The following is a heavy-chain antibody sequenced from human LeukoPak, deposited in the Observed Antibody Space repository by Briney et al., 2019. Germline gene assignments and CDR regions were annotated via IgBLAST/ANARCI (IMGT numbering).Heavy chain of an antibody. Sequence: SETLSLTCTVSGGSISSYYWSWIRQPAGKGLEWIGRIHTSGSPNYNPSLKSRVTMSADTSKNQFSLNLSSVTAADTAVYYCARDGRTTGSHPNWGQGTLVTVSS. CDR3: ARDGRTTGSHPN. CDR2: IHTSGSP. D-gene: IGHD3-16*02. V-gene: IGHV4-4*07. J-gene: IGHJ4*02. CDR1: GGSISSYY.